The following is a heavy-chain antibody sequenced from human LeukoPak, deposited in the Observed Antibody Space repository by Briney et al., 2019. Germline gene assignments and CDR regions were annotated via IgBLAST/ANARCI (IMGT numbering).Heavy chain of an antibody. CDR2: IYYSGST. J-gene: IGHJ4*02. CDR3: ARAWYDSSGYYYSEYFDY. D-gene: IGHD3-22*01. V-gene: IGHV4-61*01. CDR1: GGSISSGSYY. Sequence: SETLSLTCTVSGGSISSGSYYWSWIRQPPGKGLEWIGYIYYSGSTNYNPSLKSRVTISVDTSKNQFSLKLSSVTAADTAVYYCARAWYDSSGYYYSEYFDYWGQGTLVTVSS.